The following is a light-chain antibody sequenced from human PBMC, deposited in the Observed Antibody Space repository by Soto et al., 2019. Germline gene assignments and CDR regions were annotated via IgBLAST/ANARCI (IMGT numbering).Light chain of an antibody. Sequence: QSALTQPASVSGSPGQSITISCTGTSSDIGNYNFVAWYQQHPGKAPKLMIYEVTHRPSGVSNRFSASKSGNTASLTSSGLQAEDEADYYCSSFTTGSTWVFGGGTQVTVL. CDR1: SSDIGNYNF. V-gene: IGLV2-14*01. J-gene: IGLJ3*02. CDR3: SSFTTGSTWV. CDR2: EVT.